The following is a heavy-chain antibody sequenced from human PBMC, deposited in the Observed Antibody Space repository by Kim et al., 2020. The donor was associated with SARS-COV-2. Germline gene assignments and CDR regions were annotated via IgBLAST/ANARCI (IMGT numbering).Heavy chain of an antibody. V-gene: IGHV1-18*04. D-gene: IGHD3-10*01. CDR2: TNLYNGNT. Sequence: ASVKVSCQASGYTFTNYGITWVRQAPGQRLEWMGWTNLYNGNTNYAEKVRGRVTMTADASTSTAYMELRSLRPDDTAVYYCARQRGSYYLGDSYYFDMGVWGQGTTVIVSS. J-gene: IGHJ6*02. CDR3: ARQRGSYYLGDSYYFDMGV. CDR1: GYTFTNYG.